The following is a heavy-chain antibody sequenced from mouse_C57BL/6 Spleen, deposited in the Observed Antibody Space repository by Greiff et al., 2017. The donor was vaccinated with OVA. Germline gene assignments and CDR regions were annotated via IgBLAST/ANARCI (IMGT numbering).Heavy chain of an antibody. CDR3: ARWNDGSADD. CDR1: GYTFTSYW. Sequence: VQLQQPGAELVRPGTSVTLSCKASGYTFTSYWMHWVKQRPGQGLEWIGVIDPSDSYTTYNQKFKGKATVTVDTSSSTAYMQLSSLTSEDSAVYDCARWNDGSADDWGQGTTLTVST. J-gene: IGHJ2*01. V-gene: IGHV1-59*01. CDR2: IDPSDSYT.